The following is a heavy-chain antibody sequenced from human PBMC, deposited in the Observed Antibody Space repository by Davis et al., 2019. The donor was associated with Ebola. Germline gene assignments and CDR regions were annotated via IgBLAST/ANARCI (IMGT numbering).Heavy chain of an antibody. CDR2: IRNRATGGRT. V-gene: IGHV3-49*04. Sequence: SLNIPCTSSEFTFGDYPMAWVRQAPGQGLEWLGAIRNRATGGRTEYAASVKGRFTISRDDSKSVAYLQMDSLRTEDTAKYFCARWAGDSHQFLDSWGQGILVTVSS. D-gene: IGHD4-17*01. CDR1: EFTFGDYP. CDR3: ARWAGDSHQFLDS. J-gene: IGHJ5*01.